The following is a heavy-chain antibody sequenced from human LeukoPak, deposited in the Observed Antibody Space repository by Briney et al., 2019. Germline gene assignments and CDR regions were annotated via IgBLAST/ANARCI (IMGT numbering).Heavy chain of an antibody. J-gene: IGHJ4*02. V-gene: IGHV3-30*18. CDR2: ISYDGSNK. CDR3: AKGGEAGSIDY. CDR1: GFTFSSYG. Sequence: GRSLRLSCAASGFTFSSYGMHWVRQAPGKGLEWVAVISYDGSNKYYADSVKGRFTISRDNSKNTLYLQMNSLRAEDTAVYYCAKGGEAGSIDYWGQGTLVTVSS. D-gene: IGHD3-10*01.